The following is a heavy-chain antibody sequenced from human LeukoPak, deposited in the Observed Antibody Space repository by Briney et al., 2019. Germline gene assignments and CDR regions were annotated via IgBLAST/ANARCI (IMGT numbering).Heavy chain of an antibody. CDR3: AKGDDCDSSGPVDY. V-gene: IGHV3-9*03. CDR2: ISWNSGSI. D-gene: IGHD3-22*01. J-gene: IGHJ4*02. Sequence: GRSLRLSCAASGFTFDDYAMHWVRQAPGKGLEWVSGISWNSGSIGYADSVKGRLTISRDNAKNSLYLQMNSLRAEDMALYYCAKGDDCDSSGPVDYWGQGTPVTVSS. CDR1: GFTFDDYA.